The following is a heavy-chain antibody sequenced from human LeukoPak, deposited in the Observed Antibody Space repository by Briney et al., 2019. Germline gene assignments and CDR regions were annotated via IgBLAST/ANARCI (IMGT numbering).Heavy chain of an antibody. CDR3: AKMGDYDFWSGYSGHYFDY. Sequence: GGSLRLSCAASGFTFSSYAMSWVRQAPGKGLEWVSAISGSGGSTYYADSVKGRFTISRDESKNTLYLQMNSLRAEDTAVYYCAKMGDYDFWSGYSGHYFDYWGQGTLVTVSS. D-gene: IGHD3-3*01. V-gene: IGHV3-23*01. CDR1: GFTFSSYA. CDR2: ISGSGGST. J-gene: IGHJ4*02.